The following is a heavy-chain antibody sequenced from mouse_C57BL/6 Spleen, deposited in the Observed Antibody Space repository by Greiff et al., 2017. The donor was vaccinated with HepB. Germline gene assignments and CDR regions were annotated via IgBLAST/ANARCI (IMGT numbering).Heavy chain of an antibody. D-gene: IGHD3-3*01. J-gene: IGHJ2*01. CDR2: IYPRDGST. Sequence: QVQLKESDAELVKPGASVKISCKVSGYTFTDHPIHWMKQRPEQGLEWMGYIYPRDGSTKYNEKFKGKATLTADKSSSTAYMQLNSLTYEDSAVYFCASEKLGGYFDYWGQGTTLTVSS. CDR1: GYTFTDHP. V-gene: IGHV1-78*01. CDR3: ASEKLGGYFDY.